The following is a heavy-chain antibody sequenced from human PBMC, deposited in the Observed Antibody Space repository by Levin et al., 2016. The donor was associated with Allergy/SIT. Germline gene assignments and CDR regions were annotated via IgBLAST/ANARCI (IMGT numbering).Heavy chain of an antibody. CDR2: IKQDGSEK. Sequence: GESLKISCAASGFTFSSYWMSWVRQAPGKGLEWVANIKQDGSEKYYVDSVKGRFTISRDNAKNSLYLQMNSLRAEDTAVYYCARTARKTYYYDSSGYKLGGYYFDYWGQGTLVTVSS. V-gene: IGHV3-7*03. J-gene: IGHJ4*02. CDR1: GFTFSSYW. CDR3: ARTARKTYYYDSSGYKLGGYYFDY. D-gene: IGHD3-22*01.